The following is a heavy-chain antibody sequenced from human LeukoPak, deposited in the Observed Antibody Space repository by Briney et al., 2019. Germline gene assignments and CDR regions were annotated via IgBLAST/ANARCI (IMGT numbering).Heavy chain of an antibody. D-gene: IGHD3-3*01. CDR2: ISGSGGST. CDR3: AKAHYDFWSGYWVFDY. CDR1: GFTFSSYA. Sequence: GGSLRLSCAASGFTFSSYAMSWVRQAPGKGLEWVSAISGSGGSTYYADSVEGRFTISRDNSKNTLYLQMNSLRAEDTAVYYCAKAHYDFWSGYWVFDYWGQGTLVTVSS. V-gene: IGHV3-23*01. J-gene: IGHJ4*02.